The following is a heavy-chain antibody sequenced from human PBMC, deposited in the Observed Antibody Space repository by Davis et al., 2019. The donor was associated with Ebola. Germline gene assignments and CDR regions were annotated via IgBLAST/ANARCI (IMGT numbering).Heavy chain of an antibody. V-gene: IGHV1-46*01. D-gene: IGHD3-22*01. CDR2: INTITGGT. CDR1: RYGFTSYY. J-gene: IGHJ3*01. Sequence: ASVTVPCPAYRYGFTSYYMHWVRQDPGQGLEWMGIINTITGGTSYEQNFQVRVNMTRDTSRSTVCMELSRLRSEDRAVYYGTREGGRYYDSSCYVLAVCGQGTMVKVSS. CDR3: TREGGRYYDSSCYVLAV.